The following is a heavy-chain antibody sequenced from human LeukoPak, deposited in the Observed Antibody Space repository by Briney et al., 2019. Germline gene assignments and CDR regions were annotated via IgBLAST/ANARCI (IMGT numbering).Heavy chain of an antibody. CDR1: GGSISSGGYY. V-gene: IGHV4-30-2*01. CDR2: IYHSGST. Sequence: SETLSLTCTVSGGSISSGGYYWSWIRQPPGKGLEWIGYIYHSGSTYYNPSLKSRVTISVDRSKNQFSLKLSSVTAADTAVYYCATNQPEMATSKGYFDLWGRGTLVTVSS. J-gene: IGHJ2*01. D-gene: IGHD5-24*01. CDR3: ATNQPEMATSKGYFDL.